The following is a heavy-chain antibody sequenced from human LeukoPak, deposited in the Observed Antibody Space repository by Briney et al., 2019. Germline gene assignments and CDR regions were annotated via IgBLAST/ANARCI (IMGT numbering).Heavy chain of an antibody. J-gene: IGHJ3*02. CDR3: ARGLLGVDI. Sequence: SETLSLTCTVSGGSISTYYWSWIRQPPGKGLEWIGYIYYSGSTNYNPSLKSRVTTSVDTSKNQFSLKLSSVTAADTAVYYCARGLLGVDIWGQGTMVTVSS. D-gene: IGHD3-16*01. CDR1: GGSISTYY. V-gene: IGHV4-59*01. CDR2: IYYSGST.